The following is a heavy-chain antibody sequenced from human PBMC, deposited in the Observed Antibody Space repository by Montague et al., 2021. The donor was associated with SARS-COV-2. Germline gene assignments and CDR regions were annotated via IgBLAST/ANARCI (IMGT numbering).Heavy chain of an antibody. V-gene: IGHV3-7*01. CDR3: ARDPNSSGGNMGSF. D-gene: IGHD6-19*01. CDR1: GFAFSSSW. CDR2: MKYDGSEK. J-gene: IGHJ4*01. Sequence: SLRLSCAASGFAFSSSWMSWVRQSPGKGLEWVAIMKYDGSEKYYVDSVKGRFTIPRDNARRSVFLQMNSLRAEDTAVYFCARDPNSSGGNMGSFWGRGTLVSVSS.